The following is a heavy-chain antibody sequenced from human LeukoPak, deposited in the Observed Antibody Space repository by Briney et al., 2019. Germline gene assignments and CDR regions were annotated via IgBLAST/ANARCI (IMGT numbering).Heavy chain of an antibody. Sequence: GASVKVSCKASGYTFTSYAISWVRQAPGQGLEWMGRIIPILGIANYAQKFQGRVTITADKSTSTAYMELSSLRSEDTAVYYCARFRQWLVPDAFDIWGQGTMVTVSS. D-gene: IGHD6-19*01. CDR1: GYTFTSYA. CDR3: ARFRQWLVPDAFDI. CDR2: IIPILGIA. J-gene: IGHJ3*02. V-gene: IGHV1-69*04.